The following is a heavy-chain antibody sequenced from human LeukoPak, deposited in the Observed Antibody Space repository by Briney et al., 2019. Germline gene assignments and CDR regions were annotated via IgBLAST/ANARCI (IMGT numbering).Heavy chain of an antibody. CDR1: GYTFTGYY. V-gene: IGHV1-2*06. J-gene: IGHJ4*02. CDR3: ASLGYYYDSSEGGFDY. CDR2: INPNSGGT. D-gene: IGHD3-22*01. Sequence: ASVKVSCTASGYTFTGYYMHWVRQAPGQGLEWMGRINPNSGGTNYAQKFQGRVTMTRDTSISTAYMELSRLRSDDTAVYYCASLGYYYDSSEGGFDYWGQGTLVTVSS.